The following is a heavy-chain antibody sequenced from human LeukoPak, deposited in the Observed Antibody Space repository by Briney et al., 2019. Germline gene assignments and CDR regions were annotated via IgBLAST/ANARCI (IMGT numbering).Heavy chain of an antibody. V-gene: IGHV4-30-4*01. CDR2: IYYSGST. CDR3: ARVTTVTTSFHFDY. D-gene: IGHD4-17*01. Sequence: SETLSLTCTVSGGSINSGGYYWSWIRQPPGEGLEWIVYIYYSGSTYYHPSLKSRVTISLDTSKNQFSLKLSSVTAADTAVYYCARVTTVTTSFHFDYWGQGTLVTVSS. J-gene: IGHJ4*02. CDR1: GGSINSGGYY.